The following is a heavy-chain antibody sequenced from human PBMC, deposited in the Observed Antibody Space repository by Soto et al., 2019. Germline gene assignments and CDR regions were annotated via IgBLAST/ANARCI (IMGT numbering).Heavy chain of an antibody. Sequence: PSETLSLTCTVSGGSISSGGYYWSWIRHHPGKGLEWIGYIYYSGSTYYNPSLKSRVTISVDTSKNQFSLKLSSVTAADTAVYYCARDRSYYDSGVYYYVLDSWGEGTLVTFS. CDR2: IYYSGST. CDR3: ARDRSYYDSGVYYYVLDS. V-gene: IGHV4-31*03. D-gene: IGHD3-22*01. CDR1: GGSISSGGYY. J-gene: IGHJ4*02.